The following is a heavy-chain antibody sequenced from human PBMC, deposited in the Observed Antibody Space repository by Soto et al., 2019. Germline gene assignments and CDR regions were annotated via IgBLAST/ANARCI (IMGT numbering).Heavy chain of an antibody. CDR2: ISSSGSTI. V-gene: IGHV3-11*01. CDR1: GFTFSDYY. CDR3: ARDYIGSSSWYGYFQH. D-gene: IGHD6-13*01. Sequence: GGSLRLSCAASGFTFSDYYMSWIRQAPGKGLEWVSYISSSGSTIYYADSVKGRFTISRDNAKNSLYLQMNSLRAEDTAVYYCARDYIGSSSWYGYFQHWGQGTLVTVSS. J-gene: IGHJ1*01.